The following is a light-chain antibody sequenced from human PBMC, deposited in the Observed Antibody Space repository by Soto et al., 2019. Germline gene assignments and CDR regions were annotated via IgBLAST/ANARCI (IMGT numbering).Light chain of an antibody. Sequence: DIQMTQSPSSLSASVGDSVTISCRASQGIGSWLAWYQQKPGRAPKLLIYASSSLQSGVPSRFSGSGSGADFTLTINSLQPEDFATYYCQQANSFPPTFGGGTRVEI. V-gene: IGKV1-12*01. J-gene: IGKJ4*01. CDR2: ASS. CDR3: QQANSFPPT. CDR1: QGIGSW.